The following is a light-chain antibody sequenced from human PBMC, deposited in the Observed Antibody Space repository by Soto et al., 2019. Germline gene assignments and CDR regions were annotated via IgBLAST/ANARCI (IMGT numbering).Light chain of an antibody. CDR3: QSYDSSLTGWV. J-gene: IGLJ3*02. CDR2: GNS. V-gene: IGLV1-40*01. CDR1: SSDFGDDKY. Sequence: QSALTQPASVSGSPGQSITMSCTGSSSDFGDDKYVTWYQQQPGKGPNLLIYGNSNRPSGVPDRFSGSKSGTSASLAITGLQAEDEADYYCQSYDSSLTGWVFGGGTKVTVL.